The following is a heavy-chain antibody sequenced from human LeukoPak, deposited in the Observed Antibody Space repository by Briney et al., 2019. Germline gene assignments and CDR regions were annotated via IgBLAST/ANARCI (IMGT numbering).Heavy chain of an antibody. Sequence: GGSLRLSCAASGFTFSNYAMSWVRQAPGKGLEWVSSIDASGGATYYADSVKGRFTISRDNSKNTFYLQMNSLRAEDTAVYSCAKGSGSGWYGWFAPWGQGTLVTVSS. CDR3: AKGSGSGWYGWFAP. J-gene: IGHJ5*02. CDR1: GFTFSNYA. CDR2: IDASGGAT. D-gene: IGHD6-19*01. V-gene: IGHV3-23*01.